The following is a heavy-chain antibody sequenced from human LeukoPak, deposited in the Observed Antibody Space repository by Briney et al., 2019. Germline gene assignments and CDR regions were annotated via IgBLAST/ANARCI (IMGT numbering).Heavy chain of an antibody. CDR3: ARHDTIFEGSAFDY. Sequence: SETLSLTCTVSGGSISSSSYYWGWIRQPPGKGLEWIGSIYYSGSTYYNPSLKSRVTISVDTSKNQFSLKLSSVTAADTAVYYCARHDTIFEGSAFDYWGQGTLVTVSS. J-gene: IGHJ4*02. CDR2: IYYSGST. D-gene: IGHD3-9*01. CDR1: GGSISSSSYY. V-gene: IGHV4-39*01.